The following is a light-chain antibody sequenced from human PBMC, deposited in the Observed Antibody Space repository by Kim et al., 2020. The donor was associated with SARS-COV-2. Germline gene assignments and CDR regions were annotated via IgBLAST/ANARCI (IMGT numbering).Light chain of an antibody. V-gene: IGKV1-5*03. Sequence: ASLGDRVAITCRANQSISPWLAWYQQKPGKVPNLLIYKSSILHDRVPSRFSGRGSGTDFTLTISSLQPDDFATYYCQHYNSYPWTFGQGTKVDIK. CDR1: QSISPW. CDR2: KSS. CDR3: QHYNSYPWT. J-gene: IGKJ1*01.